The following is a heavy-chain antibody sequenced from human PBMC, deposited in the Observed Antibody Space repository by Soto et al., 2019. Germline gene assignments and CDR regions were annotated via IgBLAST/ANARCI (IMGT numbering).Heavy chain of an antibody. CDR3: ARGPMDYDYIWGSYRPHYFDY. J-gene: IGHJ4*02. D-gene: IGHD3-16*02. CDR2: IYYSGST. CDR1: GGSISSYY. V-gene: IGHV4-59*01. Sequence: PSETLSLTCTVSGGSISSYYWSWIRQPPGKGLEWIGYIYYSGSTNYNPSLKSRVTISVDTSKNQFSLKLSSVTAADTAVYYCARGPMDYDYIWGSYRPHYFDYWGQGTLVTVS.